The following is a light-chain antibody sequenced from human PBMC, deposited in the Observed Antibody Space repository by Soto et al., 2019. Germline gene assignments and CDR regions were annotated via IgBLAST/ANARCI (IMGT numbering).Light chain of an antibody. CDR1: SSDVGGYNY. Sequence: QSALTQPASVSGSPGQSITISCTGTSSDVGGYNYVSWYQHHPGKAPKLMIYEVSNRPSGVSNRFSGSKSGNTASLTISGLQAEDEADYYCSSYTSSTLRVFGGGTKLTVL. CDR3: SSYTSSTLRV. J-gene: IGLJ2*01. V-gene: IGLV2-14*01. CDR2: EVS.